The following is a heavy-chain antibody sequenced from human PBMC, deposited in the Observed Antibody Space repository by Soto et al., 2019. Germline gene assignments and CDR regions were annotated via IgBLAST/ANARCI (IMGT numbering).Heavy chain of an antibody. CDR2: IHYSGST. Sequence: SETLSLTCTVSGDSVRSDYWSWIRLPPGKGLEWIGYIHYSGSTNQNPSLKSRAAMSVDTPKNHFSLKLTSVTAADTAVYFCVRHGGGGRAFDIWGQGTMVTVSS. V-gene: IGHV4-59*08. J-gene: IGHJ3*02. CDR1: GDSVRSDY. D-gene: IGHD2-15*01. CDR3: VRHGGGGRAFDI.